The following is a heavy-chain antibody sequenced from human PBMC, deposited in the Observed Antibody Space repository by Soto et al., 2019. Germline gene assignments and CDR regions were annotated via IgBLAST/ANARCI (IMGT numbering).Heavy chain of an antibody. CDR1: GFSLSTSAMR. V-gene: IGHV2-70*04. D-gene: IGHD2-21*02. J-gene: IGHJ4*02. Sequence: SGPTLVNPTQTLTLTCTFSGFSLSTSAMRVHWVRQPPGKALEWLARIDWDDDKFYSTSLDTRLTISKDTSKNQVVLTMTNMDPVDTATYYCARTSDYTVVTYFDYWGQGALVTVSS. CDR2: IDWDDDK. CDR3: ARTSDYTVVTYFDY.